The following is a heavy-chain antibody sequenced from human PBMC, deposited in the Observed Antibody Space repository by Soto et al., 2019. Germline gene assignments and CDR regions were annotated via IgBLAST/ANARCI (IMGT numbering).Heavy chain of an antibody. D-gene: IGHD5-12*01. V-gene: IGHV3-23*01. CDR2: ISGSGGST. Sequence: GGSLRLSCAASGFTFSSYAMSWVRQAPGKGLEWVSAISGSGGSTYYADSVKGRFTISRDNSKNTLYLQMNSLRAEDTAVYYCANVVFRRGPRYTLFWGQGTLVTGSS. J-gene: IGHJ4*02. CDR3: ANVVFRRGPRYTLF. CDR1: GFTFSSYA.